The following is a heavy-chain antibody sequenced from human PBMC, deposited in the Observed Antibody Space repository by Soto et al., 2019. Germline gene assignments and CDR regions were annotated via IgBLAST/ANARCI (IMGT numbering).Heavy chain of an antibody. V-gene: IGHV1-2*04. Sequence: GPVKVSCKASGYTFTGYYMHWVRQAPGQGLEWMGWINPNSGGTNYAQKFQGWVTMTRDTSISTAYMELGRLRSDDTAVYYCARDLSGSYSHFDYWGQGTLVTVSS. CDR2: INPNSGGT. CDR3: ARDLSGSYSHFDY. CDR1: GYTFTGYY. D-gene: IGHD1-26*01. J-gene: IGHJ4*02.